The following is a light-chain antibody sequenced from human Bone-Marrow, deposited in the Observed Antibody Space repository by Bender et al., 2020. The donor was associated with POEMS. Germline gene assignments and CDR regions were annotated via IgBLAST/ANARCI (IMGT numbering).Light chain of an antibody. Sequence: QSVLTQPPSASGTPGQRVTLSCSGSSSNIGSNTVNWYQQLPGTAPKLLIYDNTQRPSGVPDRFSASKSGASASLAISGLQSEDEADYYCAAWDNSLNGAVFGGGTQLTVL. J-gene: IGLJ7*01. CDR2: DNT. CDR3: AAWDNSLNGAV. V-gene: IGLV1-44*01. CDR1: SSNIGSNT.